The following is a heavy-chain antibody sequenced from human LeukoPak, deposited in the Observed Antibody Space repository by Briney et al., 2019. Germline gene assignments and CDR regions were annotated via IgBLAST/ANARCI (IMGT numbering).Heavy chain of an antibody. CDR3: AKRDTSGYHYFDY. D-gene: IGHD3-22*01. CDR2: IGTGGYT. J-gene: IGHJ4*02. CDR1: GFTFTNYA. V-gene: IGHV3-23*01. Sequence: GGSLRLSCAASGFTFTNYAMSWVRQAPGKGLEWVSTIGTGGYTYYADSVRGHFTISRENSKNTLYLQMNSLRAEDTAVYYCAKRDTSGYHYFDYWGQGTLVIASS.